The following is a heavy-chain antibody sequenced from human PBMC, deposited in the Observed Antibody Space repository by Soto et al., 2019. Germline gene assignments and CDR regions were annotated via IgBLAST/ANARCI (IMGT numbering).Heavy chain of an antibody. CDR3: ARARVYATGPLDF. CDR1: GFTFTSYT. D-gene: IGHD6-13*01. J-gene: IGHJ4*02. V-gene: IGHV3-21*06. CDR2: ISSSSDYI. Sequence: PGGSRRRSCAASGFTFTSYTMNWVRQAPGKGLEWVSSISSSSDYIYYADSMKGRVTISRDNAKNSLFLDMNSLTGEDTAVYYCARARVYATGPLDFWGQGTLVTVSS.